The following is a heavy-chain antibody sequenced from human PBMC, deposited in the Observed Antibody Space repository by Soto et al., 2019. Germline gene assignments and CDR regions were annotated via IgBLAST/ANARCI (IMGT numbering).Heavy chain of an antibody. Sequence: SETLSLTCTVSGDSINSGTYSWGWIRQPPGKGLEDIGTIYYSGNTYYNSSLKSRVTISLDTSKNQFSLKLSSVTAADTAVYYCARDPGGRYDYWGQGTLVTVSS. D-gene: IGHD2-15*01. CDR1: GDSINSGTYS. CDR3: ARDPGGRYDY. J-gene: IGHJ4*02. V-gene: IGHV4-39*07. CDR2: IYYSGNT.